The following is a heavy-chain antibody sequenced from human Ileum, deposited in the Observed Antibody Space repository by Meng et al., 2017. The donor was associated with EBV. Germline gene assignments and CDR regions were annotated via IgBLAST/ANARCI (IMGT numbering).Heavy chain of an antibody. V-gene: IGHV4-30-2*01. CDR1: VGSVSSGVNS. CDR3: ARAHPVVYFFDY. J-gene: IGHJ4*02. Sequence: LGTSGSGPVKPSPPMSLSCTVSVGSVSSGVNSWRWIRQTPGKGLEWIGDIQHSGSTSYNPSLKSRVSISVDRSRNQFSQKLSSVPAADTAVYYCARAHPVVYFFDYWGQGTLVTVSS. CDR2: IQHSGST. D-gene: IGHD4-23*01.